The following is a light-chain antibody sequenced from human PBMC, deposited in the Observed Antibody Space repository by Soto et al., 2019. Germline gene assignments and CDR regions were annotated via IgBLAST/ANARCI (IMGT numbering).Light chain of an antibody. CDR3: QQYGSSPPLT. V-gene: IGKV3-20*01. CDR2: GAS. Sequence: EIVLTQSPGTLSLSPGERATLSCRASQSVFNNHIGWYQQKPGQAPRRLIFGASFRATGIPDRFSGSGSGTDFTLTISRLEPEDFAVYYCQQYGSSPPLTFGGGTKVDIK. CDR1: QSVFNNH. J-gene: IGKJ4*01.